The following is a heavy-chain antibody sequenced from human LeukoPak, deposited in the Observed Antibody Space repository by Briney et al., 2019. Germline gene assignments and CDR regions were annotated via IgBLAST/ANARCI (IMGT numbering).Heavy chain of an antibody. D-gene: IGHD3-3*01. V-gene: IGHV4-59*08. CDR2: IYYSGST. Sequence: SETLSLTCTVSGGSISSCYWSWIRQPPGKGLEWIGYIYYSGSTNYNPSLKSRVTISVDTSKNQFSLKLSSVTAADTAVYYCATTYYDFWSGPDAFDIWGQGTMVTVSS. CDR3: ATTYYDFWSGPDAFDI. J-gene: IGHJ3*02. CDR1: GGSISSCY.